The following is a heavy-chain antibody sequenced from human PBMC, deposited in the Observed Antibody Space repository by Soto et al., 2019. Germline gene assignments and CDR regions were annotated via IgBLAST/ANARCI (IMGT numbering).Heavy chain of an antibody. D-gene: IGHD6-13*01. CDR1: GFTFSSFG. Sequence: QVQLVESGGGVVQPGRSLRLSCAASGFTFSSFGMHWVRQAPGKGLECVAFISFDGSNQYYVDSVRGRFIISRDNSKNTLSLQMNNLKAEDTAVYYCAKDTSKYSNNWPEYYGLDVWGQGTTVTVSS. CDR3: AKDTSKYSNNWPEYYGLDV. V-gene: IGHV3-30*18. J-gene: IGHJ6*02. CDR2: ISFDGSNQ.